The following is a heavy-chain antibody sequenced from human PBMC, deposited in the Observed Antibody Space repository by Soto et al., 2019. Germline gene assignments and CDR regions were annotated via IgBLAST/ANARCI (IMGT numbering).Heavy chain of an antibody. D-gene: IGHD1-7*01. V-gene: IGHV4-59*01. CDR2: IYYSGST. J-gene: IGHJ4*02. CDR1: GGSISSYY. CDR3: AGGFRITGTSSDY. Sequence: SETLSLTCTVSGGSISSYYWSWIRQPPGKGLEWIGYIYYSGSTNYNPSLKSRVTISVDTSKNQFSLKLSSVTAADTAVYYCAGGFRITGTSSDYWGQGTLVTVSS.